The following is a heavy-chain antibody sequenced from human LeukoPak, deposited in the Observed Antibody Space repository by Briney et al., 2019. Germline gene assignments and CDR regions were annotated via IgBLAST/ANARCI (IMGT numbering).Heavy chain of an antibody. Sequence: SETLSLTCAVYGGSFSGYYWSWIRQPPGKGLEWIGYIYYSGSTSYNPSLKSRVTISVDTSKNQFSLKLSSVTAADTAVYYCARDHYYDSSGYTFRHWGQGTLVTVSS. CDR2: IYYSGST. J-gene: IGHJ1*01. D-gene: IGHD3-22*01. CDR3: ARDHYYDSSGYTFRH. CDR1: GGSFSGYY. V-gene: IGHV4-59*01.